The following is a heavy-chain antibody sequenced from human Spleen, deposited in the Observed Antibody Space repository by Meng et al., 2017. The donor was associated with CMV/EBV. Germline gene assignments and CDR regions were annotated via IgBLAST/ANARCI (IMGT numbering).Heavy chain of an antibody. CDR3: ARGGTYGSGYFDPFDS. CDR1: GFTFSIYT. V-gene: IGHV3-30*04. D-gene: IGHD3-10*01. J-gene: IGHJ4*02. CDR2: LSYDGNNK. Sequence: GGSLRLSCAASGFTFSIYTMHWVRQAPGKGLEWVAVLSYDGNNKYYIDSVRGQFTISRDNSKNTLYLQMNSLRPEDTAIYYCARGGTYGSGYFDPFDSWGQGTLVTVSS.